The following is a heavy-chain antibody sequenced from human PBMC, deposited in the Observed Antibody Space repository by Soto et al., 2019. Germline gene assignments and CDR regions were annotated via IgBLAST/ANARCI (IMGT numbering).Heavy chain of an antibody. D-gene: IGHD1-26*01. CDR1: GGSISSSSYY. J-gene: IGHJ4*02. V-gene: IGHV4-39*01. CDR2: IYYSGST. Sequence: SETLSLTCTVSGGSISSSSYYWGWIRQPPGKGLEWIGSIYYSGSTYYNPSLKSRVTISVDTSKNQFSLKLSSVTAADTAVYYCAKKYRGPYYFDYWGQGTLVTVSS. CDR3: AKKYRGPYYFDY.